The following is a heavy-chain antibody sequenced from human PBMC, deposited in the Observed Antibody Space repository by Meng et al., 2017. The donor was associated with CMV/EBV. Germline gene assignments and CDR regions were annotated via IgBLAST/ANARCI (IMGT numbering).Heavy chain of an antibody. CDR3: AKDLFSPGGNSCFDH. CDR1: GYTFNKHG. Sequence: ASVKVSCKASGYTFNKHGINWVRQAPGQGLEWMGWINLLNGKIESAQKFQGRITLTTDASTGTVYMELRSLTSDDTAVYYCAKDLFSPGGNSCFDHWGQGTLVTVSS. V-gene: IGHV1-18*01. CDR2: INLLNGKI. D-gene: IGHD3-16*01. J-gene: IGHJ4*02.